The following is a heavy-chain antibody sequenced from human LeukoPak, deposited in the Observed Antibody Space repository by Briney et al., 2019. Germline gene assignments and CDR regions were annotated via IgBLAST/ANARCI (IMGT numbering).Heavy chain of an antibody. CDR2: IYYSGST. CDR1: GGSISSSSYY. Sequence: SETLSLTCTVSGGSISSSSYYWGWIRQPPGKGLEWIGSIYYSGSTYYNPSLKSRVTISVDTSKNQFSLKLSSVTAADTAVYYFARRAVRGVDPPQWGQGTLVTVSS. V-gene: IGHV4-39*01. CDR3: ARRAVRGVDPPQ. D-gene: IGHD3-10*01. J-gene: IGHJ4*02.